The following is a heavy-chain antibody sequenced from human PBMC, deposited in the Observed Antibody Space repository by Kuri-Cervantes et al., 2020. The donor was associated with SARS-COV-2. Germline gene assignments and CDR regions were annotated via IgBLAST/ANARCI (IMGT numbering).Heavy chain of an antibody. CDR3: AKDGTSYQLLPNWFDP. J-gene: IGHJ5*02. CDR2: ISYDGSNK. V-gene: IGHV3-30*18. Sequence: GESLKISCAASGFTFSSYGMHWVRQAPGKGLEWVAVISYDGSNKYYADSVKGRFTISRDNSKNTLYLQMNSLRAEDTAVYCCAKDGTSYQLLPNWFDPWGQGTLVTVSS. CDR1: GFTFSSYG. D-gene: IGHD2-2*01.